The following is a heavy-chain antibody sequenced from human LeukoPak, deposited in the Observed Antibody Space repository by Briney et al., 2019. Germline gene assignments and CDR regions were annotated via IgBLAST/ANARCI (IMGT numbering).Heavy chain of an antibody. V-gene: IGHV3-11*01. CDR1: RFTFSDYY. CDR2: ISSSGSTV. J-gene: IGHJ3*02. Sequence: GGSLRLSCAASRFTFSDYYMRWIRQAPGKGLEWVSYISSSGSTVYYADSVKGPFSICRDNAKNSLYLQMNSLRAEDTDEYYCARAGEDYYDSSGDAFDIWVQGTMVTVSS. CDR3: ARAGEDYYDSSGDAFDI. D-gene: IGHD3-22*01.